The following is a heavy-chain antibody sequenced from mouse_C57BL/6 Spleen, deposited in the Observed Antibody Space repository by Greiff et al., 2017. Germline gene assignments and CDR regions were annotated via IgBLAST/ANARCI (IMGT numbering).Heavy chain of an antibody. D-gene: IGHD2-3*01. V-gene: IGHV5-16*01. J-gene: IGHJ3*01. Sequence: QLLQSEAGLVQPGTSMKLSCTASGFTFSDYFMAWVRQVPEKGLEWVAIINHDGSSTYYLGTLKSSFIISIDNAKNIRYLQMSSLKSEDTATYYCARDDDGAWFAYWGQGTLVTVAA. CDR2: INHDGSST. CDR3: ARDDDGAWFAY. CDR1: GFTFSDYF.